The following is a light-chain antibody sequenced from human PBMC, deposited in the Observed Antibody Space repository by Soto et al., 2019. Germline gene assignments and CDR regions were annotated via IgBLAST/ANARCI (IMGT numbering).Light chain of an antibody. J-gene: IGKJ5*01. CDR3: QQYNSYAIT. Sequence: DIQMTQSPSTLSAAVGDRVTITCRASQRISGWLAWYQQKPGKVPNLLIYDASSLQSGVPSRFSGSGSGTEFTLTISSLQPDDFATYYCQQYNSYAITFGQGTRLEI. CDR2: DAS. V-gene: IGKV1-5*01. CDR1: QRISGW.